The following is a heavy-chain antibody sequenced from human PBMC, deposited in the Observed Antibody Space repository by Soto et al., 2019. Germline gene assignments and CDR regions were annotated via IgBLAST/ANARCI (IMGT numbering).Heavy chain of an antibody. CDR2: INAGNGNT. J-gene: IGHJ4*02. Sequence: ASVKGSGKASGYTFTSYAMHWVRQAPGQRLEWMGWINAGNGNTKYSQKFQGRVTITRDTSASTAYMELSSLRSEDTAVYYCARSIVVVTALDYWGQGTLVTVSS. CDR3: ARSIVVVTALDY. D-gene: IGHD2-21*02. V-gene: IGHV1-3*01. CDR1: GYTFTSYA.